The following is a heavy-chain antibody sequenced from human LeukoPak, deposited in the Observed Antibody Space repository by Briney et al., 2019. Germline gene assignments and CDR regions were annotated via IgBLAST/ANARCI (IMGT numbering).Heavy chain of an antibody. D-gene: IGHD3-22*01. V-gene: IGHV3-7*01. Sequence: AGTLSLSCGVSGFSFSSNSFSWFLQAPGKKLQGVANIKQVEGKKYYVDSVKGRFTISRDNAKNSLYLQMNCLRAEDTAVYYCAKDIPDYYESSGYSPYWGQGTLVTVSS. CDR3: AKDIPDYYESSGYSPY. CDR1: GFSFSSNS. J-gene: IGHJ4*02. CDR2: IKQVEGKK.